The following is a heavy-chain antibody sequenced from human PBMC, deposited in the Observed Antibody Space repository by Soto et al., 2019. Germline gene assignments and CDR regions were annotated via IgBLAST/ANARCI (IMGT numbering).Heavy chain of an antibody. CDR3: ARDSSSGEAIDY. CDR2: LYYSGST. Sequence: QVQLQESGPGLVKPSQTLSLTCTVSGGSISSGGYYWSWIREHPGKGLECIGYLYYSGSTYSNPSHRIRVTITGDTSKNQFSLKLSSVTAADTAVYYCARDSSSGEAIDYWGQGTLVTVSS. J-gene: IGHJ4*02. V-gene: IGHV4-31*03. D-gene: IGHD3-22*01. CDR1: GGSISSGGYY.